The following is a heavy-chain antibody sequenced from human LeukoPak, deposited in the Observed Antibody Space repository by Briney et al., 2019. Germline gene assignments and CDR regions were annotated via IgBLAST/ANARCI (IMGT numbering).Heavy chain of an antibody. CDR2: IWYDGSNK. J-gene: IGHJ4*02. D-gene: IGHD3-10*01. V-gene: IGHV3-33*08. CDR1: GFTFSSYG. Sequence: GRSLRLSCAASGFTFSSYGMHWVRQAPGKGLEWVAVIWYDGSNKYYADSVKGRFTISRDNSKNTMYLEMNSLRAEDTAVYYCARDQGTMIRGGYYWGQGTLVTVSS. CDR3: ARDQGTMIRGGYY.